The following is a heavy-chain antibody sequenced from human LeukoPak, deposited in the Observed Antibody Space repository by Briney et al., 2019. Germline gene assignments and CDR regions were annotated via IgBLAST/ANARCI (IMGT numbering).Heavy chain of an antibody. D-gene: IGHD1-1*01. CDR3: ARGVPTNWRHGDFDI. J-gene: IGHJ4*02. CDR1: GDSMNSYY. CDR2: IYYRGNT. V-gene: IGHV4-59*01. Sequence: PSETLSLTCTVSGDSMNSYYWSWIRQPPGKGLQWIGYIYYRGNTDYNPSLKSRVTISEDTSKNQFSLNLDSVTSADTAVYYCARGVPTNWRHGDFDIWGQGTLVTVSS.